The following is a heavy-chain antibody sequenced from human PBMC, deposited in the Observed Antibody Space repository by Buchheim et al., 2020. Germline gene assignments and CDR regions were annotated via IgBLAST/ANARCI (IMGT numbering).Heavy chain of an antibody. CDR1: GFSFSDYY. CDR3: ARMGPADSDHRNFYHYGMDV. CDR2: ISSRSTYT. D-gene: IGHD2-21*01. J-gene: IGHJ6*02. Sequence: QVQLVESGGGLVKPGGSLRLSCAASGFSFSDYYMAWIRQAPGKGLEWVSYISSRSTYTDYADSVKGRLTISRDNAKNSLYLQMNSLRVEDTAVYYCARMGPADSDHRNFYHYGMDVWGQGTT. V-gene: IGHV3-11*05.